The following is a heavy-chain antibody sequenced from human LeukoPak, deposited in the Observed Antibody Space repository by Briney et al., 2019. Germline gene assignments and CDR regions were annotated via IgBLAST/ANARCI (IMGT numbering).Heavy chain of an antibody. CDR1: GFTFSSYA. D-gene: IGHD3-16*02. CDR2: ISGSGGST. Sequence: GGSLRLSCAASGFTFSSYAMSWVRQAPGKGLEWGSAISGSGGSTYYADSVKGRFTISRDNSKNTLYLQMNSLRAEDTAVYYCARAFGGVIAPFDYWGQGTLVTVSS. J-gene: IGHJ4*02. V-gene: IGHV3-23*01. CDR3: ARAFGGVIAPFDY.